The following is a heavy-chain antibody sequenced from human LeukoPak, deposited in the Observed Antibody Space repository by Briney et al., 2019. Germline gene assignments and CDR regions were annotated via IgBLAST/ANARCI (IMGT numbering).Heavy chain of an antibody. CDR3: ARALRVGWNDGRLSYMDV. V-gene: IGHV4-4*07. CDR1: SDSMTSYY. D-gene: IGHD1-1*01. J-gene: IGHJ6*03. CDR2: IYTSGST. Sequence: PSETLSLTCTVSSDSMTSYYWSWIRQPAGKGLEWIGRIYTSGSTNYNPSLKSRVIMLADTSKNQFSLELSSVTAADTAVYYCARALRVGWNDGRLSYMDVWGKGTMVTVSS.